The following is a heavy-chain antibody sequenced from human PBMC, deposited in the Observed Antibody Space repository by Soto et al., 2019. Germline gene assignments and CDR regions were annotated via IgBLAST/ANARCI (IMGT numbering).Heavy chain of an antibody. CDR3: ARADMVRGVMATLDY. CDR2: INPSGGST. Sequence: QVQLVQSGAEVKKPGASVKVSCKASGYTFTSYYMHWVRQAPGQGLEWMGIINPSGGSTSYAQKFLGRGTMTRGSSTSTDYMWPRSMRSEDTAVYYCARADMVRGVMATLDYWGQGTLDTVSS. D-gene: IGHD3-10*01. CDR1: GYTFTSYY. J-gene: IGHJ4*02. V-gene: IGHV1-46*03.